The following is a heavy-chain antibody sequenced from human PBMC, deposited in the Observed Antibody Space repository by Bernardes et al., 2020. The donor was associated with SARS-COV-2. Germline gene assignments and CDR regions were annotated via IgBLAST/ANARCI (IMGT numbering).Heavy chain of an antibody. V-gene: IGHV3-30-3*01. CDR2: ISYDGSTK. Sequence: GGSLRLSCAASGLTFSNYAMHWVRQAPGKGLEWVALISYDGSTKNYGDSVKGRFTISRDNAKNSLYLQMNSLRDEDTAMYYCASGGNSLFLWGQGTLVTVSS. CDR3: ASGGNSLFL. CDR1: GLTFSNYA. D-gene: IGHD3-16*01. J-gene: IGHJ4*02.